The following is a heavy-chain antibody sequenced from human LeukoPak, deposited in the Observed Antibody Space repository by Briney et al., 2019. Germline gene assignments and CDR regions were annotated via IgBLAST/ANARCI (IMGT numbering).Heavy chain of an antibody. J-gene: IGHJ4*02. CDR1: GGSFSGYY. V-gene: IGHV4-34*01. D-gene: IGHD3-10*01. Sequence: PSETLSLTCAVYGGSFSGYYWSWIRQPPGKGLEWIGEINHSGSTNYNPSLKSRVTISVDTSKNQFSLKLSSVTAADTAVYYCARGPHYYGSGSAFFDYWGQGTLVTVSS. CDR3: ARGPHYYGSGSAFFDY. CDR2: INHSGST.